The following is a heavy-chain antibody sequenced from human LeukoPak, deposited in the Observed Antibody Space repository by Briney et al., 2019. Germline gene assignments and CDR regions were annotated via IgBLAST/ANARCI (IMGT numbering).Heavy chain of an antibody. V-gene: IGHV3-23*01. CDR3: AKDRVGGSGTYYNRFDY. Sequence: PGGSLRLSCAASGFTFSSYAMSWVRQAPGKGLEWVSGIRESGDNKHYADSVKGRLTISRDNSKSTLYLQMNSLRAEDTAVYYCAKDRVGGSGTYYNRFDYCGQGTLVTVSA. J-gene: IGHJ4*02. CDR1: GFTFSSYA. D-gene: IGHD3-10*01. CDR2: IRESGDNK.